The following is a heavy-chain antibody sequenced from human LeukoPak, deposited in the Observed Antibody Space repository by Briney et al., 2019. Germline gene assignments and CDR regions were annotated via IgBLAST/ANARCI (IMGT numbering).Heavy chain of an antibody. Sequence: GGSLRLSCAASGFTFSSYSMNWVRQAPGKGLEWVSSISSSSSYIYYADSVKGRFTISRDNAKNSLYLQMNSLRAEDTAVYYCAGEQQLVLYYWGQGTLVTVSS. D-gene: IGHD6-13*01. J-gene: IGHJ4*02. V-gene: IGHV3-21*01. CDR1: GFTFSSYS. CDR3: AGEQQLVLYY. CDR2: ISSSSSYI.